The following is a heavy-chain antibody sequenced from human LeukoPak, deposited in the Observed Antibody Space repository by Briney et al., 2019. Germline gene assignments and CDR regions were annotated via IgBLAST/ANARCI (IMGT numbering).Heavy chain of an antibody. CDR3: VRESSYDFWSGYYNFDY. CDR2: IYTSGST. Sequence: SETLSLTCTVSGGSISSGSYYWSWIRQPAGKGLEWIGRIYTSGSTNYNPSLKSRVTISVDTSKNQFSLKLSSVTAADTAVYYCVRESSYDFWSGYYNFDYWGQGTLVTVSS. D-gene: IGHD3-3*01. J-gene: IGHJ4*02. CDR1: GGSISSGSYY. V-gene: IGHV4-61*02.